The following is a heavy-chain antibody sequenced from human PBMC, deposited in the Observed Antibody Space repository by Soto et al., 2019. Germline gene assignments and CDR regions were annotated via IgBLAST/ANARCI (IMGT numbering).Heavy chain of an antibody. J-gene: IGHJ3*02. D-gene: IGHD3-10*01. V-gene: IGHV3-30*18. CDR3: AKEEDTMVRGLADAVDI. Sequence: QVQLVESGGGVVQPGRSLRLSCAASGFTFSSYGMHWVRQAPGKGLEWVAVISYDGSNKYYADSVKGRFTISRDNSXNXXYLQMNSLRAEDTAVYYCAKEEDTMVRGLADAVDIWGQGTMVTVSS. CDR2: ISYDGSNK. CDR1: GFTFSSYG.